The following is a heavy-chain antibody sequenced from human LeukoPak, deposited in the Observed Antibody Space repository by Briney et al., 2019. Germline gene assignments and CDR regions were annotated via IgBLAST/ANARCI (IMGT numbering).Heavy chain of an antibody. CDR3: AKGLRITMVQGLDY. CDR2: ISGGGGST. V-gene: IGHV3-23*01. Sequence: PGGSLRLSCAASGFTFSSYAMSWVRQAPGKGLEWVSAISGGGGSTYYADSVKGRFTISRDNSKNTLYLQVNSLRAEDTAVYYCAKGLRITMVQGLDYWGQGTLVTVSS. J-gene: IGHJ4*02. D-gene: IGHD3-10*01. CDR1: GFTFSSYA.